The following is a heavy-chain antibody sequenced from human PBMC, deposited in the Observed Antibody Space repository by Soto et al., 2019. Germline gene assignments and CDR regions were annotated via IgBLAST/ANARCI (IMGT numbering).Heavy chain of an antibody. V-gene: IGHV3-23*01. J-gene: IGHJ6*02. Sequence: GGSLRLSCAASGFTFSSYAMSWVRQAPGKGLEWVSAISGSGGSTYYADSVKGRFTISRDNSKNTLYLQMNSLRAEDTAVYYCSGPGNGPHGGEYYYYYYGMDVWGQGTTVTVSS. CDR1: GFTFSSYA. CDR2: ISGSGGST. CDR3: SGPGNGPHGGEYYYYYYGMDV. D-gene: IGHD3-16*01.